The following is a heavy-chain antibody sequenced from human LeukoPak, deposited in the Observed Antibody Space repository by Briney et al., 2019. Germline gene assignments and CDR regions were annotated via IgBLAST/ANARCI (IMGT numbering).Heavy chain of an antibody. Sequence: GGSLRLSCAASGFTFSSYGMHWVRLAPGKGLEWVAVIWYDGSNKYYADSVKGRFTISRDNSKNTLYLQMNSLRAEDTAVYYCAKGPSSQGGGNYYYYMDVWGKGTTVTVSS. CDR2: IWYDGSNK. CDR1: GFTFSSYG. D-gene: IGHD3-16*01. V-gene: IGHV3-33*06. J-gene: IGHJ6*03. CDR3: AKGPSSQGGGNYYYYMDV.